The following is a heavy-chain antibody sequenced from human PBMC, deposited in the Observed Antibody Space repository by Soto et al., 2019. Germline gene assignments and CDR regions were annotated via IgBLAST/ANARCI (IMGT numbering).Heavy chain of an antibody. CDR2: ISHHSDYI. Sequence: GGSLRLSCASSGFTFASYNMLWVRQAPGKGLEWVASISHHSDYIYHADSVKGRFTVSRDNAKNSLVLEMTILRDEGTAMYYCVKDGGGVRYNYNIRGDSWGQGTQVTVSS. V-gene: IGHV3-21*04. CDR3: VKDGGGVRYNYNIRGDS. CDR1: GFTFASYN. D-gene: IGHD5-18*01. J-gene: IGHJ4*02.